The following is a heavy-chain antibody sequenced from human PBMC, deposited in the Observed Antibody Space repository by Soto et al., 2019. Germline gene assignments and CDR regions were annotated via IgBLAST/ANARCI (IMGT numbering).Heavy chain of an antibody. V-gene: IGHV1-18*01. J-gene: IGHJ4*02. CDR2: ISAYNGNT. CDR1: GYTFATSG. D-gene: IGHD3-22*01. Sequence: QVKLVQSGTEVKKPGASMKVSCKASGYTFATSGISWVRQAPGQGLEWMGWISAYNGNTNYEQKLQDRVTMTTDTSTSTANLELMSLRSDDTAVYYCARAGHYYDSSGYANWGQGTLVTVSS. CDR3: ARAGHYYDSSGYAN.